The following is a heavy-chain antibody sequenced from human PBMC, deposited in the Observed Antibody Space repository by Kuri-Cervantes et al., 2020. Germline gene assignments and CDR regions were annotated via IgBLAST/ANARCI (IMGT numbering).Heavy chain of an antibody. D-gene: IGHD3-22*01. Sequence: ASVKVSCKASGYTFTGYYMHWVRQAPGQGLEWMGWINPNSGGTNYAQKFQGRVTMTRDTSISTAYMELSRLRSEDTAVYYCARGDYYDSSGYGFYFDYWGQGTLVTVSS. CDR2: INPNSGGT. V-gene: IGHV1-2*02. CDR3: ARGDYYDSSGYGFYFDY. CDR1: GYTFTGYY. J-gene: IGHJ4*02.